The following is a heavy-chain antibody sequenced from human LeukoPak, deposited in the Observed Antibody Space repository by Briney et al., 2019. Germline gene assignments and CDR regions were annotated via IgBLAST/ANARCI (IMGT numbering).Heavy chain of an antibody. CDR2: INHSGST. Sequence: SETLSLTCAVYGGSFSGYYWSWIRQPPGKGLEWIGEINHSGSTNYNPSLKSRVTISVDTSKNQFSLKLSSVTAADTAVYYCARVNYDSSGYYNPYSDYWGQGTLVTVSS. CDR1: GGSFSGYY. V-gene: IGHV4-34*01. D-gene: IGHD3-22*01. CDR3: ARVNYDSSGYYNPYSDY. J-gene: IGHJ4*02.